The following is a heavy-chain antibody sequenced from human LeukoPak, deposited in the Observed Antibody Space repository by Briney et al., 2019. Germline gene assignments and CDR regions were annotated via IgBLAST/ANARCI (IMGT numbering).Heavy chain of an antibody. J-gene: IGHJ4*02. Sequence: GGSLRLSCAASGFTFSSYAMHWVRQAPGKGLEWVAVISYDGSNKYYADSVKGRFTISRDNSKNTLYLQMNSLRAEDTAVYYCARVHFRDYRLLSFFDYWGQGTLVTVSS. V-gene: IGHV3-30-3*01. CDR3: ARVHFRDYRLLSFFDY. CDR1: GFTFSSYA. CDR2: ISYDGSNK. D-gene: IGHD4-17*01.